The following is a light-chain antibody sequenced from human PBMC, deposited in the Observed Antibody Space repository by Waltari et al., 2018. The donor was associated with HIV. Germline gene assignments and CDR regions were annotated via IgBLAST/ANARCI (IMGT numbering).Light chain of an antibody. CDR3: SSYTGSSSVV. J-gene: IGLJ3*02. CDR1: SSDVGGYNY. Sequence: QSALTQPASVSGSPGQSITISCTGASSDVGGYNYVSWYQQHTGKAPKLMIYEVSNRPSGVSNRFSGSKSGNTASLPSSGLRAEDDADYYCSSYTGSSSVVFGGGTKLTVL. V-gene: IGLV2-14*01. CDR2: EVS.